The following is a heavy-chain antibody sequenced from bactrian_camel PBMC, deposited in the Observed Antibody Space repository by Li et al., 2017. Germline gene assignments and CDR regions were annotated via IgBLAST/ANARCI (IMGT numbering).Heavy chain of an antibody. D-gene: IGHD2*01. CDR3: NTYCAVYGGMRYHA. Sequence: HVQLVESGGGSVQSGGSLTLSCAVSGYTYSRYCMAWFRQAPGKEREAVASVDRFGKETYVDSVKGRFTISRDNAQNTVYLQMDSLKPEDTAMYYCNTYCAVYGGMRYHAWGQGTQVTVS. CDR2: VDRFGKE. CDR1: GYTYSRYC. V-gene: IGHV3S53*01. J-gene: IGHJ6*01.